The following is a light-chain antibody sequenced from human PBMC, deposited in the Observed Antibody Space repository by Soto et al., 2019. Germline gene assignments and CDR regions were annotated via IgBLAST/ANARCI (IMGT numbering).Light chain of an antibody. CDR1: SSDVGGYNY. CDR2: EVT. CDR3: SSYAATNTLVV. Sequence: QSALTQPPSASGSLGQSVTISCTGTSSDVGGYNYVSWYQQHPGKAPKLMIFEVTQRPSGVPDRFSGSKSGNTASLTVAGLQAEDEADYYCSSYAATNTLVVFGGGTKVTVL. V-gene: IGLV2-8*01. J-gene: IGLJ2*01.